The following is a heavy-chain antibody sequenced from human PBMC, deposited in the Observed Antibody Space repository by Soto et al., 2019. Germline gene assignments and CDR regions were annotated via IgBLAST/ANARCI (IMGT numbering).Heavy chain of an antibody. CDR1: GFTFSESG. J-gene: IGHJ6*02. V-gene: IGHV3-30*03. D-gene: IGHD3-16*01. CDR3: ASSRYGIGAGMDV. Sequence: QVQLVESGGGVVQPGRYLRLSCEASGFTFSESGMPWVRQAPGKGLEWVTLISYDGSQKYYIDSVKGRFTISRDKSKNTLYLQMNSLRVEDTAVYYCASSRYGIGAGMDVWGQGTTVTVSS. CDR2: ISYDGSQK.